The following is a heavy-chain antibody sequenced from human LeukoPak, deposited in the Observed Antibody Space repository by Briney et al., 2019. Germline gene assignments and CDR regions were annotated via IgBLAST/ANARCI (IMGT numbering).Heavy chain of an antibody. Sequence: PSETLSLTCTVSGDSISSDYWTWIRQPPGMGLEWIGHIYARGTTRYNPSLKSRVTISLDTSKTQFSLSLSSVTAADTAVYYCARGPYYYMDVWGIGTTVTVSS. J-gene: IGHJ6*03. CDR3: ARGPYYYMDV. V-gene: IGHV4-4*09. CDR2: IYARGTT. CDR1: GDSISSDY. D-gene: IGHD3-10*01.